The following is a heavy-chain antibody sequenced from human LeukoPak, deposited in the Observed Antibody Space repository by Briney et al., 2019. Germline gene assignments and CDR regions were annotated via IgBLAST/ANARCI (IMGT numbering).Heavy chain of an antibody. Sequence: PGGSLRLSCAASGFTFSTYCMNWVRQAPGKGLEWVANIKEDGSEKYYVDSVKGRFTISRDNAKNSLYLQMNSLRAEDTAVYYCARTYYYGRSAYRHFDYWGQGTLVTVSS. J-gene: IGHJ4*02. V-gene: IGHV3-7*05. CDR3: ARTYYYGRSAYRHFDY. D-gene: IGHD3-22*01. CDR2: IKEDGSEK. CDR1: GFTFSTYC.